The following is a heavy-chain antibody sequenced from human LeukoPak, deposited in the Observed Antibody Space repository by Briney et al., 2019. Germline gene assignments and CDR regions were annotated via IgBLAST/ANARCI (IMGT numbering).Heavy chain of an antibody. D-gene: IGHD1-26*01. V-gene: IGHV3-21*01. CDR1: GFTFSSYS. CDR3: ARGWASEAFDY. Sequence: PGGSLRLSCAASGFTFSSYSINWVRQAPGRGLEWVSSISSSSYIYYADSVKGRFTISRDNAKNSLYLQMDSLRAEDTAVYYCARGWASEAFDYWGQGTLVTVSS. CDR2: ISSSSYI. J-gene: IGHJ4*02.